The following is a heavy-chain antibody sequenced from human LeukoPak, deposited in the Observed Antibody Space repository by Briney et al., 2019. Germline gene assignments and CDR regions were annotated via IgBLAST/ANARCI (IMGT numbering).Heavy chain of an antibody. CDR3: ARRLNSRGLI. J-gene: IGHJ4*02. CDR1: GGSFSGYY. V-gene: IGHV4-34*01. CDR2: INHSGST. Sequence: PSETLSLTCAVYGGSFSGYYWSWIRQAPGKGLEWIGEINHSGSTNYNPSLKSRVTISVDTSKNQFSLKLSSVTAADTAVYYCARRLNSRGLIWGQGTLVTVSS. D-gene: IGHD6-19*01.